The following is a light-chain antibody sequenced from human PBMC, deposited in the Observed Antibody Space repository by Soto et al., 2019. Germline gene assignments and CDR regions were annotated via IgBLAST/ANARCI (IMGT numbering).Light chain of an antibody. V-gene: IGLV2-8*01. CDR2: EVS. J-gene: IGLJ2*01. CDR1: SSDVCGYNY. Sequence: QSVLTQPPSASGSPGQSVTISCTGTSSDVCGYNYVSWYQQHPGKAPKLVIYEVSKRPSGVPDRFSGSKSGNTASLTVSGLQAEDEADYYCSSYAGSNNLVFGGGTKLTVL. CDR3: SSYAGSNNLV.